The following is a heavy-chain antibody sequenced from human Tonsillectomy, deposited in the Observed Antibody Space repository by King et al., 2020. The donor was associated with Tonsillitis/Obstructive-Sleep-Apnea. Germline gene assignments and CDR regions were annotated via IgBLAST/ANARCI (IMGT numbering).Heavy chain of an antibody. Sequence: VQLVESGAEVKQPGASVKVSCKASGYTFNDYYMHWVRQAPGQGLDWVGRINPNSGGTNFAQQFQGRVTMTRDTSISTAYMGLSRLRSDDTAVYYCARDRKRCSSTSCNADWFDSWGQGPLVTVSS. D-gene: IGHD2-2*01. J-gene: IGHJ5*01. CDR1: GYTFNDYY. CDR2: INPNSGGT. V-gene: IGHV1-2*06. CDR3: ARDRKRCSSTSCNADWFDS.